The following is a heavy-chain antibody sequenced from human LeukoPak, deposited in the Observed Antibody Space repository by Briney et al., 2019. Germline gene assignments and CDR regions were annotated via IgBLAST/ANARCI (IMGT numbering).Heavy chain of an antibody. D-gene: IGHD4-23*01. Sequence: SETLSLTCTVSGGSISSGDYYWRWIRQPQGKGREWIGYIYYSGSTYYNPSLKSRVTISVDTSKNQFSLKLSSVTAADTAVYYCARVTPSGGKVDYWGQGTLVTVSS. J-gene: IGHJ4*02. CDR2: IYYSGST. CDR1: GGSISSGDYY. CDR3: ARVTPSGGKVDY. V-gene: IGHV4-30-4*01.